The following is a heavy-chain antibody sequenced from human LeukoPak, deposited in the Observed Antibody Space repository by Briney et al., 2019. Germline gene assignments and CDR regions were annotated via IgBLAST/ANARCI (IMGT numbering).Heavy chain of an antibody. CDR3: ARDAKANAFDI. CDR2: IIPILGIA. D-gene: IGHD2-15*01. V-gene: IGHV1-69*04. J-gene: IGHJ3*02. CDR1: GGTFSSYA. Sequence: GASVKVSCKASGGTFSSYAISWVRQAPGQGLEWMGRIIPILGIANYAQKFQGRVTITADKSTSTAYMELSSLRSEDTAVYYCARDAKANAFDIWGQGTMVTVSS.